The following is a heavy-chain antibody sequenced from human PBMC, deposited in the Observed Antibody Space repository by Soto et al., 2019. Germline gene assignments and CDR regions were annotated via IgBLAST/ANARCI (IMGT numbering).Heavy chain of an antibody. J-gene: IGHJ5*02. D-gene: IGHD4-4*01. V-gene: IGHV3-23*01. CDR3: AKSGKTTTIRDWFDP. CDR1: GFTFGSYA. CDR2: VSSTGDAT. Sequence: GSLRLSCAASGFTFGSYAMSWVRQAPGKGLEWVSAVSSTGDATYYADSVKGRFTISRDNSKNTLYLQMNSLRAEDTAVYHCAKSGKTTTIRDWFDPWGQGTLVTVSS.